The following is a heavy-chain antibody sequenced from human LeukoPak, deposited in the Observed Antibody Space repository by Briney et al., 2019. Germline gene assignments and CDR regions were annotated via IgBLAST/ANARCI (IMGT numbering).Heavy chain of an antibody. D-gene: IGHD6-13*01. CDR3: ARETYSSSWPDAFDI. Sequence: GGSLRLSCAASGFTFSSYSMNRVRQAPGKGLEWVSSISSSSYIYYADSVKGRFTISRDNAKNSLYLQMNSLRAEDTAVYYCARETYSSSWPDAFDIWGQGTMVTVSS. CDR1: GFTFSSYS. V-gene: IGHV3-21*01. J-gene: IGHJ3*02. CDR2: ISSSSYI.